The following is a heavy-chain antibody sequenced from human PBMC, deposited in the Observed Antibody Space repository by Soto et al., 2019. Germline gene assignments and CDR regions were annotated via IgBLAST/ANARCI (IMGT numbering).Heavy chain of an antibody. Sequence: QMQLQESGPGLVRPSETLSLTCTVSGGSISSSSYFWGWVRQPPGKGLEWIGHIYYIGKTYYNSSLKSRLTISVDRSKNLFSLRLSSMTAADTAVYYCARLRGEGQLGHFFAYWGQGTLVTVSP. D-gene: IGHD1-1*01. CDR2: IYYIGKT. CDR1: GGSISSSSYF. CDR3: ARLRGEGQLGHFFAY. V-gene: IGHV4-39*02. J-gene: IGHJ4*02.